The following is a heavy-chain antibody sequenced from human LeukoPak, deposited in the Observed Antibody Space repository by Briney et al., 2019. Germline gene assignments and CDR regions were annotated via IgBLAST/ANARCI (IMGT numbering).Heavy chain of an antibody. D-gene: IGHD3-10*02. CDR3: ARGHPCSYCVGGRAFDI. CDR1: GYTFTSYY. J-gene: IGHJ3*02. Sequence: ASVKVSCKASGYTFTSYYMHWVRQAPGQGLEWMGIINPSGGSTSYAQKFQGGVTMTRDTSTSTVYMELSSLRSEDTAVYYCARGHPCSYCVGGRAFDIWGQGTMVTVSS. CDR2: INPSGGST. V-gene: IGHV1-46*01.